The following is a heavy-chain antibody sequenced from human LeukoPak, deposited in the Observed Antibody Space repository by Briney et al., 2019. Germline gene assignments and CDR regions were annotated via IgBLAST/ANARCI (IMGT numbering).Heavy chain of an antibody. J-gene: IGHJ6*03. CDR3: ARMYSRTYYYYYYMDV. V-gene: IGHV4-59*01. D-gene: IGHD1-26*01. Sequence: SETLSLTCTVSGGSISSYYWSWIRQPPGKGLEWIGYIYYSGSTNYNPSLKSRVTISVDTSKNQFSLKLSSVTAADTAVYYCARMYSRTYYYYYYMDVWGKGTTVTVSS. CDR2: IYYSGST. CDR1: GGSISSYY.